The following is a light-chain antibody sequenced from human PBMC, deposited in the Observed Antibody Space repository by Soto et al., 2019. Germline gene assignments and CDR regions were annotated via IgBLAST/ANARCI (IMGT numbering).Light chain of an antibody. CDR3: QQYGSSGT. CDR2: GTS. Sequence: EIVLTQSPGTLSLSPGERATLSCRASQSVSSSYLAWYQQKPGQALRLLIYGTSSRATGLPDRFSGSGSGTDFTLTISRLEPEDFALYYCQQYGSSGTFGQGTKVEIK. V-gene: IGKV3-20*01. J-gene: IGKJ1*01. CDR1: QSVSSSY.